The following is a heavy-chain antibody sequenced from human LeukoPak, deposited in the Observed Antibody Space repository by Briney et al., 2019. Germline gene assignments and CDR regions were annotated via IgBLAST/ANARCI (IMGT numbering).Heavy chain of an antibody. V-gene: IGHV4-61*02. CDR1: GGSISSGSYY. CDR3: ARDRSYYYDSSGYYDY. Sequence: SETLSLTCTVSGGSISSGSYYWSWIRQPAGKGLEWIGRIYTSGSTNYNPSLKSRVTISVDTSKNQFSLKLSSVTAADTAVYYCARDRSYYYDSSGYYDYWGQGTLVTVSS. D-gene: IGHD3-22*01. CDR2: IYTSGST. J-gene: IGHJ4*02.